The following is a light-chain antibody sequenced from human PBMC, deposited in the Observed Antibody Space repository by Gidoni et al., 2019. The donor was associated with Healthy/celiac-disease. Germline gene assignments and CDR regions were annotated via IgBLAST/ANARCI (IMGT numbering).Light chain of an antibody. V-gene: IGKV1-39*01. CDR2: AAS. CDR3: QQSYSTLFT. CDR1: QSISSY. J-gene: IGKJ3*01. Sequence: DIQMTQSPSSLSASVGDRVTITCRASQSISSYLNWYQQKPGKDPKLLIYAASSLQSGVPSRFSGSGSGTDFTLTISSLKPEDFATYYCQQSYSTLFTFGPGTKVDIK.